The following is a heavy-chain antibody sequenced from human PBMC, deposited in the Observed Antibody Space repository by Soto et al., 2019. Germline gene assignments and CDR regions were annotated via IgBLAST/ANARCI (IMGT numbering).Heavy chain of an antibody. D-gene: IGHD1-20*01. CDR2: ISGSGGST. Sequence: GSLRLSCAASGFTFSSYAMSWVRQAPGKGLEWVSAISGSGGSTYYADSVKGRFTISRDNSKNTLYLQMNSLRAEDTAVYYCAKGVTGANFHYWYFELWGRGNLVTVFS. J-gene: IGHJ2*01. CDR1: GFTFSSYA. V-gene: IGHV3-23*01. CDR3: AKGVTGANFHYWYFEL.